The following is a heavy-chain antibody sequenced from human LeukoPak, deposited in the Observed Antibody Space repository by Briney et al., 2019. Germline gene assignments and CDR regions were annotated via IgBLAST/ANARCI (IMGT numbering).Heavy chain of an antibody. CDR3: ATAGNYRFDY. CDR1: GFTVSSNY. CDR2: INTSGGGT. Sequence: PGGSLRLSCAASGFTVSSNYMSWVRQAPGKGLEWVSAINTSGGGTYYADSVKGRFTISRDNAKNTLYLQMNSLRAEDTAVYYCATAGNYRFDYWGQGTLVTVSS. J-gene: IGHJ4*02. V-gene: IGHV3-66*01. D-gene: IGHD1-7*01.